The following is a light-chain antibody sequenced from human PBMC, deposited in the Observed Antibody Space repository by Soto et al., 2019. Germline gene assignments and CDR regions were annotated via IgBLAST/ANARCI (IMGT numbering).Light chain of an antibody. CDR1: SSDVGAYNY. CDR3: SSHPRSNHYL. V-gene: IGLV2-8*01. CDR2: EVS. J-gene: IGLJ1*01. Sequence: SLLTQPPSASGSPGQSVTISCTGTSSDVGAYNYVSWYQQHPGKAPKLMIYEVSKRPSGVPDRFSGSKSGNTASLTVSGLQAEDEADYYCSSHPRSNHYLLGTGTKVTVL.